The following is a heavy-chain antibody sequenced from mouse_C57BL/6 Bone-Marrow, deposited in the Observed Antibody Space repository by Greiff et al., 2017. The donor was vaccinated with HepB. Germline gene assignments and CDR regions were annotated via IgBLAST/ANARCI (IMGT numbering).Heavy chain of an antibody. CDR2: INYDGSST. CDR3: ARLTGTFAY. V-gene: IGHV5-16*01. D-gene: IGHD4-1*01. CDR1: GFTFSDYY. Sequence: EVQLVESEGGLVQPGSSMKLSCTASGFTFSDYYMAWVRQVPEKGLEWVANINYDGSSTYYLDSLKSRFIISRDNAKNILYLQMSSLKSEDTATYYCARLTGTFAYWGQGTLVTVSA. J-gene: IGHJ3*01.